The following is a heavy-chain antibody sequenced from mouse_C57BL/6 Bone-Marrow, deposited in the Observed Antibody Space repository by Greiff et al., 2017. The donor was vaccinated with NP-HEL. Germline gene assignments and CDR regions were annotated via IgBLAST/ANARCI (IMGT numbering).Heavy chain of an antibody. CDR3: ARDGGGSSVWFAY. CDR1: GYSITSGYY. Sequence: EVKLVESGPGLVKPSQSLSLTCSVTGYSITSGYYWNWIRQFPGNKLEWMGYISYDGSNNYNPSLKNRISITRDTSKNQFFLKLNSVTTEDTATYYCARDGGGSSVWFAYWGQGTLVTVSA. CDR2: ISYDGSN. D-gene: IGHD1-1*01. J-gene: IGHJ3*01. V-gene: IGHV3-6*01.